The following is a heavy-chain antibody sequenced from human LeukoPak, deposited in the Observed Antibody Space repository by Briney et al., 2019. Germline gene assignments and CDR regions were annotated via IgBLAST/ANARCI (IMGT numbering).Heavy chain of an antibody. Sequence: GGSLRLSCAASEFTFSGYWMNWVRQAPGKGLEWVANIKQDGSEKYYVDSVKGRFTISRDNAKNSLYLQMNSLRAEDTAVYYCARDRGFGQADVWGKGTTVTVSS. D-gene: IGHD3-10*01. V-gene: IGHV3-7*01. CDR3: ARDRGFGQADV. CDR1: EFTFSGYW. J-gene: IGHJ6*04. CDR2: IKQDGSEK.